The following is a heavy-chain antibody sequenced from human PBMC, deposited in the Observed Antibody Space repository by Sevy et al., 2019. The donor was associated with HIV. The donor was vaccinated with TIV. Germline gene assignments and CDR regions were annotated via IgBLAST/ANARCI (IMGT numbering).Heavy chain of an antibody. CDR2: ISGSGGST. CDR3: AKEGTTMVRGVIIKPDNWFDP. D-gene: IGHD3-10*01. V-gene: IGHV3-23*01. Sequence: GESLKISSAASGFTFSSYAMSWVRQAPGKGLEWVSAISGSGGSTYYADSVKGRFTISRDNSKNTLYLQMNSLRAEDTAVYYCAKEGTTMVRGVIIKPDNWFDPWGQGTLVTVSS. CDR1: GFTFSSYA. J-gene: IGHJ5*02.